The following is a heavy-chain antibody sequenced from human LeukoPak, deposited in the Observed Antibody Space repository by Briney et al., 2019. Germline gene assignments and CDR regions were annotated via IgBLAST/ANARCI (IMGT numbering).Heavy chain of an antibody. Sequence: ASAKVSCKASGGTFSSYAISWVRQAPGQGLEWMGGIIPIFGTANYAQKFQGRVTITTDESTSTAYMELSSLRSEDTAVYYCASFVDQIGWSSMFDPWGQGTLVTASS. V-gene: IGHV1-69*05. J-gene: IGHJ5*02. CDR2: IIPIFGTA. CDR3: ASFVDQIGWSSMFDP. D-gene: IGHD2-15*01. CDR1: GGTFSSYA.